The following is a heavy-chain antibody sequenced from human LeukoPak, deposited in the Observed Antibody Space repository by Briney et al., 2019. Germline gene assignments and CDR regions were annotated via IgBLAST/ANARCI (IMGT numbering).Heavy chain of an antibody. V-gene: IGHV1-8*03. CDR3: AATDYSSWYQPHYYYYYMDV. CDR1: GYTFTSYD. D-gene: IGHD6-13*01. CDR2: MNPNSGNT. J-gene: IGHJ6*03. Sequence: ASVKVSCKASGYTFTSYDINWVRQATGQGLEWMGWMNPNSGNTGYAQKFQGRVTITRNTSISTAYMELSSLRSEDTAVYYCAATDYSSWYQPHYYYYYMDVWGKGTTVTVSS.